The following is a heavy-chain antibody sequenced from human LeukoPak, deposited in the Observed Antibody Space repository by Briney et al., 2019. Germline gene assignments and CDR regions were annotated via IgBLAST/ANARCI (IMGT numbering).Heavy chain of an antibody. D-gene: IGHD1-26*01. CDR2: IKPDGSEG. Sequence: GGSLRLSCAAAGFSFSSYWMTWVRQAPGKGLEWVANIKPDGSEGYFVDSLRGRFTISRDNAKNSLYLQMNSLRAEDTAVYYCATVTSGATTDPFDYWGHGTLVTVSS. CDR1: GFSFSSYW. CDR3: ATVTSGATTDPFDY. V-gene: IGHV3-7*04. J-gene: IGHJ4*01.